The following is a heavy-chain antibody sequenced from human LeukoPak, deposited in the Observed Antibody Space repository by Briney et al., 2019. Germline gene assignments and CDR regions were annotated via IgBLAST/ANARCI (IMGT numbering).Heavy chain of an antibody. D-gene: IGHD2-8*01. CDR2: INHSGST. CDR1: GGSFSGYY. V-gene: IGHV4-34*01. J-gene: IGHJ3*02. CDR3: ARDGGYCTNGVCLHDAFDI. Sequence: SETLSLTCAVYGGSFSGYYWSWIRQPPGKGLEWIGEINHSGSTNYNPSLKSRVTISVDTSKNQFSLKLSSVTAADTAVYYCARDGGYCTNGVCLHDAFDIWGQGTMVTVSS.